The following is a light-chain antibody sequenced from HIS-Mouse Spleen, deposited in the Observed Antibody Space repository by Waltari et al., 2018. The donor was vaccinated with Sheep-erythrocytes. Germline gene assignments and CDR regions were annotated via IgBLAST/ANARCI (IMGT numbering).Light chain of an antibody. CDR2: AAS. CDR1: QGIRND. J-gene: IGKJ2*01. CDR3: LQDYNYTYT. Sequence: AIQMTQSPYSLSASVGDRVTITCRASQGIRNDLGWYQQKPGKAPKLLIYAASSLQSGVPSRFSGSGSGTDFTLTISSLQPEDFATYYCLQDYNYTYTFGQGTKLEIK. V-gene: IGKV1-6*01.